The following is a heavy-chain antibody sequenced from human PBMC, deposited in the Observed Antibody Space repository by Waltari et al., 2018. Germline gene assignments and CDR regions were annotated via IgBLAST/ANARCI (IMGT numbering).Heavy chain of an antibody. J-gene: IGHJ6*03. CDR3: VKRAAGRYMDV. CDR1: GYSISSGYF. D-gene: IGHD6-25*01. CDR2: IFHTGSS. V-gene: IGHV4-38-2*01. Sequence: QVQLQESGPGLVKPSETLSLTCSVSGYSISSGYFWAWIRQPPGKGLEWIASIFHTGSSYYNPSLKRQVSISVDTSKNQYSLKLTSVTAADTAVYYCVKRAAGRYMDVWGKGTTVTVSS.